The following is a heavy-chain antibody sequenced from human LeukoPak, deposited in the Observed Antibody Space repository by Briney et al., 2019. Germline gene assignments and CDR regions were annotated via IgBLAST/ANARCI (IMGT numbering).Heavy chain of an antibody. CDR3: ARQGTYGFYYFDY. V-gene: IGHV4-39*01. CDR1: GDSVSSSHYY. J-gene: IGHJ4*02. D-gene: IGHD3-10*01. CDR2: IYYSGTT. Sequence: SETLSLTCSVSGDSVSSSHYYWGWIRQPPGKGLEWIETIYYSGTTYYNPSLKSRVTISVDTSKNQFSLKLSSVTAADTAVYYCARQGTYGFYYFDYWGQGTLVTVSS.